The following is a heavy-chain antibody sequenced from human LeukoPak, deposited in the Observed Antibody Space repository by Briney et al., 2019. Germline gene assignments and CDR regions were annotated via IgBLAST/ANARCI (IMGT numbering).Heavy chain of an antibody. J-gene: IGHJ6*02. CDR1: GASISRNY. CDR3: ARDGRYDSSGYYYYYGMDV. D-gene: IGHD3-22*01. V-gene: IGHV4-59*12. Sequence: SETLSLTCSVSGASISRNYWSWIRQPPGKGLEWIGYIYHTGTTNYNPPLKSRVTISVDTSRNQFSLKLSSVTAADTAVYYCARDGRYDSSGYYYYYGMDVWGQGTTVTVSS. CDR2: IYHTGTT.